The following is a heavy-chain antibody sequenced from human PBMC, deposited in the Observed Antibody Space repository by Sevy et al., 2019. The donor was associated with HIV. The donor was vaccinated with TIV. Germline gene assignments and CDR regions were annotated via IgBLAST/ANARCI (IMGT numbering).Heavy chain of an antibody. CDR2: ISNSGVSI. CDR1: GFTFSGNW. V-gene: IGHV3-48*03. J-gene: IGHJ4*02. CDR3: ARDLPPSATTVAHFDY. Sequence: GGSLRLSCAASGFTFSGNWMSWVRQAPGKGLEWVSYISNSGVSIYYSDSVKGRFTISRDNARNSLYLQMKSLRAEDTAVYYCARDLPPSATTVAHFDYWGQGTLVTVSS. D-gene: IGHD4-17*01.